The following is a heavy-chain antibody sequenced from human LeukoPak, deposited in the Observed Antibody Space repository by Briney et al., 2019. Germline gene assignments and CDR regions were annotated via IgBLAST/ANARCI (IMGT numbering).Heavy chain of an antibody. CDR3: AKDLTGYSSGWYDY. CDR2: ISWNSGSI. V-gene: IGHV3-9*01. CDR1: GFTFDDYA. Sequence: GRSLRLSCAASGFTFDDYAMHWVRQAPGKGLEWVSGISWNSGSIGYADSVKGRFTISRDNAKNSLYLQMNSLRAEDTALYYCAKDLTGYSSGWYDYWGQGTLVTVSS. D-gene: IGHD6-19*01. J-gene: IGHJ4*02.